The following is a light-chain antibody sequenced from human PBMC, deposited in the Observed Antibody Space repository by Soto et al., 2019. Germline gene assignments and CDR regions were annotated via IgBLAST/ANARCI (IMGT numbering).Light chain of an antibody. Sequence: EVVLTQSPATLSVSPGERATLSCRASQSISVNVAWYQQKPGQAPRLLIYGASARATGIPARFSGSGSGTEFTLTISSLQSDDIAVYYCQQYNNWPPRTFGGGTKVEIK. J-gene: IGKJ4*01. CDR3: QQYNNWPPRT. CDR1: QSISVN. CDR2: GAS. V-gene: IGKV3-15*01.